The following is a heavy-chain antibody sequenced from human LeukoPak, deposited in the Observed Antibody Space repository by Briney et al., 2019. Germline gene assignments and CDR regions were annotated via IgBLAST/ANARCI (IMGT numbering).Heavy chain of an antibody. D-gene: IGHD5-18*01. CDR1: GYTFTSYY. V-gene: IGHV1-46*01. CDR3: ARQLWLHPFDY. Sequence: ASVKVSCKPSGYTFTSYYMHWVRQALGQGLEWMGIINPSGGSTSYAQKFQGRVTMTRDTSTSTVYMELSSLRSEDTAVYYCARQLWLHPFDYWGQGTLVTVSS. CDR2: INPSGGST. J-gene: IGHJ4*02.